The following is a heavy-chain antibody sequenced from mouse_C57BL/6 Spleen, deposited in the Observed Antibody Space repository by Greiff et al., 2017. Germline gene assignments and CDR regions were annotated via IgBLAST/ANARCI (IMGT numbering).Heavy chain of an antibody. D-gene: IGHD1-1*01. CDR2: IDPETGGT. V-gene: IGHV1-15*01. CDR3: TRYYGSSYPWFAY. CDR1: GYTFTDYE. J-gene: IGHJ3*01. Sequence: VKLQESGAELVRPGASVTLSCKASGYTFTDYEMHWVKQTPVHGLEWIGAIDPETGGTAYNQKFKCKAILYADKSSSTAYMELRSLTSEDSAVYYFTRYYGSSYPWFAYWGQGTLVTVSA.